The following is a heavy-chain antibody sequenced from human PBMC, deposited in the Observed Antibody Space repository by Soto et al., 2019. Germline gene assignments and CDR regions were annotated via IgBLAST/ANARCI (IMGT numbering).Heavy chain of an antibody. J-gene: IGHJ6*02. CDR2: INPSGGST. D-gene: IGHD3-3*01. CDR1: GYTFTSYY. V-gene: IGHV1-46*01. CDR3: AREYYDFWSGYWVPYYYYGMGV. Sequence: SVKVSFKSSGYTFTSYYMHWVLQAPGQGLEWMGIINPSGGSTSYAQKFQGRVTMTRDTSTSTVYMELSSLRSEDTAVYYCAREYYDFWSGYWVPYYYYGMGVWGQGTTVTVSS.